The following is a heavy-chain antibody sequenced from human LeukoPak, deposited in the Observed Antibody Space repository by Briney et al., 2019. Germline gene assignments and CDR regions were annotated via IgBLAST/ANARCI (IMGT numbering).Heavy chain of an antibody. CDR3: ATGFFYYYYMDV. V-gene: IGHV3-74*01. D-gene: IGHD3-10*01. J-gene: IGHJ6*03. CDR2: INSDGSST. CDR1: GFTFSSYW. Sequence: GGSLRLSCAASGFTFSSYWMHWVRQAPGKGLVWVSRINSDGSSTTYADPVKGRFTISRDNAKNTLYLQMNSLRAEDTAVYYCATGFFYYYYMDVWGKGTTVTVSS.